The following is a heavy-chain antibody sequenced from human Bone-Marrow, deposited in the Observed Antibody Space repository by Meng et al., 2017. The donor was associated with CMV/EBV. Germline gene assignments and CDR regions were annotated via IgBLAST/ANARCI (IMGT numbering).Heavy chain of an antibody. V-gene: IGHV1-2*02. CDR2: INPYNGDT. CDR1: GYTFTDYY. J-gene: IGHJ5*02. D-gene: IGHD2/OR15-2a*01. Sequence: ASVKVSCKASGYTFTDYYMHWVRQAPGQGLEWMGWINPYNGDTHYAQEFQGRATMTRDTSISTAYMELSRLRYDDTAVYYCARVLSSWFDPWGQGTLVTVSS. CDR3: ARVLSSWFDP.